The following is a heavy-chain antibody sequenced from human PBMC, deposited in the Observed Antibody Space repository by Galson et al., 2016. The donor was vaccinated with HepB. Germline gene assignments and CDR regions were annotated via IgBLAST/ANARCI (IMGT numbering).Heavy chain of an antibody. V-gene: IGHV4-59*01. CDR1: GDSIGYYY. Sequence: TLSLTCTVSGDSIGYYYRSWVRQSPEKGLEWIGNVYYSGHTNYNPSLKSRVTISVDTSENQFSLELTSVTAADTAVYYCARTRIAVSGFYFQHWGQGALVSVSS. CDR3: ARTRIAVSGFYFQH. J-gene: IGHJ1*01. CDR2: VYYSGHT. D-gene: IGHD6-19*01.